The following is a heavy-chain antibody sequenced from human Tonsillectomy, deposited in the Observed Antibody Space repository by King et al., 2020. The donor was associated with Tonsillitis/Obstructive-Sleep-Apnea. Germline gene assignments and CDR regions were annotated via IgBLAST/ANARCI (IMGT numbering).Heavy chain of an antibody. Sequence: VQLQQWGAGLLKPSETLSLTCAVYGVSFSGSYWSWIRQPPGKGLEWIGEINHSGSTNYNPSLKSRVTISVDTSKNQFSLKLSSVTAADTAVYYCARENIVVVPAAMGGGFDYWGQGTLVTVSS. J-gene: IGHJ4*02. CDR3: ARENIVVVPAAMGGGFDY. CDR2: INHSGST. D-gene: IGHD2-2*01. V-gene: IGHV4-34*01. CDR1: GVSFSGSY.